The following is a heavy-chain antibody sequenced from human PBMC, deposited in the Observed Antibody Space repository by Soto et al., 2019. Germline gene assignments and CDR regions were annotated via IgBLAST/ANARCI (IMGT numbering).Heavy chain of an antibody. D-gene: IGHD3-3*01. J-gene: IGHJ6*02. CDR3: AKATNFGVRHDYYYYFVMDV. CDR1: GFTFSSYA. V-gene: IGHV3-23*01. CDR2: VTGSGDTT. Sequence: RRLSCAASGFTFSSYAMSWVRQAPGKGLEWVSTVTGSGDTTYYADSVKGRFTISGDNSKSTLYLQMDSLRGEDTAVYYCAKATNFGVRHDYYYYFVMDVWGQGTKVTVSS.